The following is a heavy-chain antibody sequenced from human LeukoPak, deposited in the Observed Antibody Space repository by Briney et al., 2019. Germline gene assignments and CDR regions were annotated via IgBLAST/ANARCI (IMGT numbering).Heavy chain of an antibody. J-gene: IGHJ4*02. CDR2: TYPRDGST. CDR1: GYTFTSNY. V-gene: IGHV1-46*01. Sequence: ASVKVSCKASGYTFTSNYIHWVRQALGQGLEWMGMTYPRDGSTSYAQKLQGRVTVTRDTSTSTVHMELSGLRSEDTAVYYCARDQEGFDYWGQGTLVTVSS. CDR3: ARDQEGFDY.